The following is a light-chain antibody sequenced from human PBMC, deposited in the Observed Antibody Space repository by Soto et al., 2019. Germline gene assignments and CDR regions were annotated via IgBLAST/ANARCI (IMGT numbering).Light chain of an antibody. CDR2: GAS. V-gene: IGKV3D-15*01. CDR1: QSVSSN. CDR3: QQYNNWPMYT. J-gene: IGKJ5*01. Sequence: EIVMTQSPATLSVSPGERATLSCRASQSVSSNLAWYQQKPGQAPRLLIYGASTRATGTPDRISGSGSGTEFTLTISSLQSEDFAVYYCQQYNNWPMYTFGQGTRLEI.